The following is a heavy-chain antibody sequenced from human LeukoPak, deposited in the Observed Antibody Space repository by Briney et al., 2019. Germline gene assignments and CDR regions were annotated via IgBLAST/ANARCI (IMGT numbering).Heavy chain of an antibody. J-gene: IGHJ4*02. CDR1: GFTSSSYG. V-gene: IGHV3-30*18. D-gene: IGHD3-22*01. CDR3: AKDRGSGTDSSRYYFDY. CDR2: ISYDGSNK. Sequence: GGSLRLSCAASGFTSSSYGMHWVRQAPGKGLEWVAVISYDGSNKYYADSVKGRFTISRDKSKNTLYLQMNSLRAEDTAVYYCAKDRGSGTDSSRYYFDYWGQGTLVTVSS.